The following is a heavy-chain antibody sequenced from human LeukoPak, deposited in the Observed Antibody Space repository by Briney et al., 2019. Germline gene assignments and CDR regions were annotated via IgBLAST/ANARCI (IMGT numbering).Heavy chain of an antibody. CDR2: INPKSGDT. J-gene: IGHJ4*02. Sequence: ASVKVSCKASGYTFTGYYMHWVRQPPGQGLHGMGWINPKSGDTYYVQKFQGRVTMTRDTSISTAYMELSKLRSDDTAVYYCARDRLHVGSGDYWGQGTLVTVSS. CDR3: ARDRLHVGSGDY. D-gene: IGHD3-10*01. V-gene: IGHV1-2*02. CDR1: GYTFTGYY.